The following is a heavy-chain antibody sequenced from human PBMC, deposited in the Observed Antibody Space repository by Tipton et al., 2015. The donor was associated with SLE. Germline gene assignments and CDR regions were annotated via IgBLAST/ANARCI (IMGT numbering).Heavy chain of an antibody. J-gene: IGHJ4*02. D-gene: IGHD5-24*01. CDR2: ISWNSGSI. CDR1: GFTFDDYA. V-gene: IGHV3-9*01. Sequence: SLRLSCAASGFTFDDYAMHWVRQAPGKGLEWVSGISWNSGSIGYAGSVKGRFTISRDNAKNSLYLQMNSLRAEDTALYYCAKGRKEMATITFDYWGQGTLVTVSS. CDR3: AKGRKEMATITFDY.